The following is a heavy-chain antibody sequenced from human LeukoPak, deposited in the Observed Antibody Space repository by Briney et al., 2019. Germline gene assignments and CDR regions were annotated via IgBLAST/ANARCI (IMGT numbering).Heavy chain of an antibody. CDR1: GFTFDDYA. Sequence: GGSLRLSCATSGFTFDDYAMHWVRQAPGKGLEWVSGISWNSGSVAYADSVKGRFTISRDNVKNSLYLQMNSLRAEDTALYYCARDQGGSYYYYYMDVWGKGTTVTVSS. D-gene: IGHD1-26*01. V-gene: IGHV3-9*01. CDR2: ISWNSGSV. CDR3: ARDQGGSYYYYYMDV. J-gene: IGHJ6*03.